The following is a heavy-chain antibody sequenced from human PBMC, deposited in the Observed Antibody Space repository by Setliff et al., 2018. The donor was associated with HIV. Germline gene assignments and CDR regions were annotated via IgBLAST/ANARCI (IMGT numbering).Heavy chain of an antibody. CDR3: AGGPGTTSIDY. CDR2: INHSGST. D-gene: IGHD1-26*01. Sequence: SVTLSLTCAVYGGSFSGYYWSWIRQPPGKGLEWIGEINHSGSTNYNMSLWSRVTISLDASRNQFSLELISVTAADTAVYYCAGGPGTTSIDYRAQGTLVTVSS. CDR1: GGSFSGYY. V-gene: IGHV4-34*01. J-gene: IGHJ4*02.